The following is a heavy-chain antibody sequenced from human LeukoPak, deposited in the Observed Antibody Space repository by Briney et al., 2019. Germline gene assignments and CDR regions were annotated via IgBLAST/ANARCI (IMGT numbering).Heavy chain of an antibody. CDR2: IYYGGST. CDR1: GGSISSGGYY. J-gene: IGHJ6*02. CDR3: ARDFVSGSFPLYYYYGMDV. D-gene: IGHD3-10*01. Sequence: KASQTLSLTCTVSGGSISSGGYYWSWLRQHPGKGLEWIGYIYYGGSTYYNPSLKSRVTISVDTSKNQFSLKLSSVTAADTAVYYCARDFVSGSFPLYYYYGMDVWGQGTTVTVSS. V-gene: IGHV4-31*03.